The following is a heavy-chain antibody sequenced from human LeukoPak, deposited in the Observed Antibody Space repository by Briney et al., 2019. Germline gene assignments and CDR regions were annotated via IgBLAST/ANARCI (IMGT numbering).Heavy chain of an antibody. V-gene: IGHV4-34*01. Sequence: SETLSLTCAVYGGSFSGYYWSWIRQPPGKGLEWIGEINHSGSTNYNPSLKSRVTISVDTSKNQFSLKLSSVTAADTAVYYCARDALTYDSSGYFLGYYMDVWGKGTTVTVSS. CDR3: ARDALTYDSSGYFLGYYMDV. J-gene: IGHJ6*03. CDR2: INHSGST. D-gene: IGHD3-22*01. CDR1: GGSFSGYY.